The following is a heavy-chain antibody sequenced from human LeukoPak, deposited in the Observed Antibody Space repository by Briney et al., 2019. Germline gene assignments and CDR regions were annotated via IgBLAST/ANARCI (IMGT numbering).Heavy chain of an antibody. Sequence: GESLKISCKGSGYSFTSYWISWVRQMPGKGLEWMGRIDPSDSYTNYSPSFQGHVTISPDKSISTAYLQWSSLKASDTAMYYCARRGIRTDYFDSWGQGHLVTVSS. J-gene: IGHJ4*02. D-gene: IGHD6-13*01. CDR2: IDPSDSYT. CDR1: GYSFTSYW. V-gene: IGHV5-10-1*01. CDR3: ARRGIRTDYFDS.